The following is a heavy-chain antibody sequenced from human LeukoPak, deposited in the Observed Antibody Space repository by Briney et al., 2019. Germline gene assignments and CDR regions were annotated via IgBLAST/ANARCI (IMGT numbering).Heavy chain of an antibody. D-gene: IGHD4-23*01. V-gene: IGHV3-23*01. Sequence: GGSLRLSCAASGFTFSSYAMSWVRQAPGKGLEWVSAIGGSGGSTYYADSVKGRFTISRDNSKNTLYLQMNSLRAEDTAVYYCAKDYLPVVTPGALDYWGQGTLVTVSS. CDR1: GFTFSSYA. CDR2: IGGSGGST. J-gene: IGHJ4*02. CDR3: AKDYLPVVTPGALDY.